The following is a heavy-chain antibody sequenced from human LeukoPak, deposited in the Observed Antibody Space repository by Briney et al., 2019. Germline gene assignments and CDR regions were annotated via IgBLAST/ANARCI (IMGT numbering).Heavy chain of an antibody. Sequence: ASVKVSCKASGYTFTSYDINWVRQATGRGLEWMGWMNPNSGNTGYAQKFQGRVTMTRNTSISTAYMELSSLRSEDTAVYYCARHHESRYCSSTSCPTGWFDPWGQGTLVTVSS. J-gene: IGHJ5*02. CDR2: MNPNSGNT. CDR3: ARHHESRYCSSTSCPTGWFDP. CDR1: GYTFTSYD. D-gene: IGHD2-2*01. V-gene: IGHV1-8*01.